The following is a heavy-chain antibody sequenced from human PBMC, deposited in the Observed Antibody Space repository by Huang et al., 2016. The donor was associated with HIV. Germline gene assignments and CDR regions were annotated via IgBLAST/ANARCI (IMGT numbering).Heavy chain of an antibody. V-gene: IGHV4-39*01. D-gene: IGHD6-13*01. J-gene: IGHJ4*02. CDR1: GDFISSTNYY. CDR3: ASQHIGAAATWF. Sequence: QLQLQESGPGQVKPSETLSPTCAVAGDFISSTNYYWGWIRQSPGKGREWVGSVYQSGSTNYTPSLKSRVTLSGDTSRNQFSLRLNSVTAADTAVYYCASQHIGAAATWFWGRGTQVAVSS. CDR2: VYQSGST.